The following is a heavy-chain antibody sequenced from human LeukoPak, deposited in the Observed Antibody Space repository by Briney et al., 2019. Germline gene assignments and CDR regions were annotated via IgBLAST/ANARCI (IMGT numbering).Heavy chain of an antibody. CDR1: GFTFSSYG. CDR3: ARVLAAAGLVD. V-gene: IGHV3-7*01. D-gene: IGHD6-13*01. CDR2: IKQDGSEQ. J-gene: IGHJ4*02. Sequence: PGGTLRLSCAASGFTFSSYGMSWIRQAPGKGLEWVSNIKQDGSEQYYVDSVKGRFTISRDNAKNSLYLQLNSLRAEDTAVYYCARVLAAAGLVDWGQGTLVTVSS.